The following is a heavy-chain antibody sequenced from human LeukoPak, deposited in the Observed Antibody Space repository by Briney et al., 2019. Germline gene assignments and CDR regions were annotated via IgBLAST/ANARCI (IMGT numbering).Heavy chain of an antibody. D-gene: IGHD6-19*01. J-gene: IGHJ4*02. CDR1: GFIFSNSW. CDR2: IKPDGSEK. V-gene: IGHV3-7*01. Sequence: PGGSLRLSCAASGFIFSNSWMNWVRQAPGKGLEWVAKIKPDGSEKYYVDSVKGRFTISRDNAKNSLYLQMNSLRAEDTAVYYCASEHSSGWFIYFDYWGQGTLVTVSS. CDR3: ASEHSSGWFIYFDY.